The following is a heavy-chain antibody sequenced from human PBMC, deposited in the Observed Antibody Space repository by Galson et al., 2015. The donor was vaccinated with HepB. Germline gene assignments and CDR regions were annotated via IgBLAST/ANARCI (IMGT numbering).Heavy chain of an antibody. CDR1: GYTFTSYG. V-gene: IGHV1-18*04. CDR2: ISAYNGNT. D-gene: IGHD2-15*01. Sequence: QSGAQVKKPGASVKVSCKASGYTFTSYGISWVRQAPGQGLEWMGWISAYNGNTNYAQKLQGRVTMTTDTSTSTAYMELRSLRSDDTAVYYCARDTPTDGVVVVAATRYYYYYGMDVWGQGTTVTVSS. CDR3: ARDTPTDGVVVVAATRYYYYYGMDV. J-gene: IGHJ6*02.